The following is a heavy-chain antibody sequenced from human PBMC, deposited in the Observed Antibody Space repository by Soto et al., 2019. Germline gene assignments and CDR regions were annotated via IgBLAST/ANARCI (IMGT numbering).Heavy chain of an antibody. CDR3: ARRAPEGFDP. Sequence: PSETLSLTCTVSGDSTSTSTYYWGWIRQPPGKGLEWIGSIDYRGSTYHNPSLKSRVTISVDTSKNQFSLKLSSVTASDTAFEYCARRAPEGFDPWGQRNLV. CDR1: GDSTSTSTYY. V-gene: IGHV4-39*01. CDR2: IDYRGST. J-gene: IGHJ5*02.